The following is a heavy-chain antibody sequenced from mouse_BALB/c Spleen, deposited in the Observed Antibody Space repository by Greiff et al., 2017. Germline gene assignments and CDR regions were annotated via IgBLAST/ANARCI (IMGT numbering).Heavy chain of an antibody. CDR2: ISDGGSYT. Sequence: EVNVVESGGGLVKPGGSLKLSCAASGFTFSDYYMYWVRQTPEKRLEWVATISDGGSYTYYPDSVKGRFTISRDNAKNNLYLQMSSLKSEDTAMYYCARVPAKYYAMDYWGQGTSGTVSS. D-gene: IGHD3-3*01. J-gene: IGHJ4*01. CDR3: ARVPAKYYAMDY. CDR1: GFTFSDYY. V-gene: IGHV5-4*02.